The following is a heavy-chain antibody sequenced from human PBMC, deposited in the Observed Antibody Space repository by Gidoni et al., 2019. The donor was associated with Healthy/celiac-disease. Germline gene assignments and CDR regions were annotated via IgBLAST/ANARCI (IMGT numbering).Heavy chain of an antibody. D-gene: IGHD3-10*01. CDR3: ASSGYYYGSGSPNWFDP. J-gene: IGHJ5*02. Sequence: QVQLQQWGAGLLKPSETLSLTCAVYGGSFSGYYWSWIRQPPGKGLEWIGEINHSGSTNYNPSLKSRVTISVDTSKNQFSLKLSSVTAADTAVYYCASSGYYYGSGSPNWFDPWGQGTLVTVSS. CDR2: INHSGST. CDR1: GGSFSGYY. V-gene: IGHV4-34*01.